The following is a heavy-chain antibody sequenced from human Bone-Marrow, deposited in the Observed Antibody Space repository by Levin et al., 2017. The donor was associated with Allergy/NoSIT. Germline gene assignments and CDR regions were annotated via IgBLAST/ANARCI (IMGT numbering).Heavy chain of an antibody. D-gene: IGHD6-13*01. CDR2: IFPGDSDT. Sequence: GESLKISCKGSGYTFMSYWIGWVRQKPGKGLEWIGIIFPGDSDTRYSPSFQGPVTISADKSTKSAYLQWRSLKASDTATYYCARGRGSSWYSYFDLWGQGSLVTVSS. J-gene: IGHJ4*02. CDR3: ARGRGSSWYSYFDL. CDR1: GYTFMSYW. V-gene: IGHV5-51*01.